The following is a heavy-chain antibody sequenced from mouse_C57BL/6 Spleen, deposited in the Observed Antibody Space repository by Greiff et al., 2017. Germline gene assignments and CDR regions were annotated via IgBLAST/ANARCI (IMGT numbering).Heavy chain of an antibody. V-gene: IGHV3-6*01. CDR3: ARAYDYVWFAY. CDR1: GYSITSGYY. Sequence: DVQLQESGPGLVKPSQSLSLTCSVTGYSITSGYYWNWIRQFPGNKLEWMGYISYDGSNNYNPSLKNRISITRDTSKNQFFLKLNSVTTEDTATYYCARAYDYVWFAYWGQGTLVTVSA. CDR2: ISYDGSN. J-gene: IGHJ3*01. D-gene: IGHD2-4*01.